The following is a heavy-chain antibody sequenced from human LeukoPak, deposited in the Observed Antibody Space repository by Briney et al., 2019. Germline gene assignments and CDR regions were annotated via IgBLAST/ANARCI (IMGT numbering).Heavy chain of an antibody. CDR1: GFTFSSYV. CDR2: ISSNGGST. D-gene: IGHD6-19*01. J-gene: IGHJ4*02. CDR3: VKERSSGWYDFDY. V-gene: IGHV3-64D*06. Sequence: PGGSLRLSCSASGFTFSSYVMHWVRQAPGKRLQYVSVISSNGGSTDYADSVKGRFTISRDNSKKTVYLQMSSLRAEDTAVYYCVKERSSGWYDFDYWGQGTLVTVSS.